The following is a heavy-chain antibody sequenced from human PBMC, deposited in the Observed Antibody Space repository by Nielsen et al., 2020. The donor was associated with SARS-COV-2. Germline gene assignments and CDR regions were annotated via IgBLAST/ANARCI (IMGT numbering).Heavy chain of an antibody. J-gene: IGHJ6*02. CDR2: IYYSGST. Sequence: WIRQPPGKGLEWIGYIYYSGSTYYNPSLKSRVTISVDTSKNQFSLKLSSVTAADTAVYYCAREGYCSSTSCYNYYYGMDVWGQGTTVTSP. V-gene: IGHV4-30-4*01. D-gene: IGHD2-2*02. CDR3: AREGYCSSTSCYNYYYGMDV.